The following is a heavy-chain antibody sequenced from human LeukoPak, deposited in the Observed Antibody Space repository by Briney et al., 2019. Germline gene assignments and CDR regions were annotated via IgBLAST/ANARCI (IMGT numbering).Heavy chain of an antibody. V-gene: IGHV3-30*18. CDR2: ISYDGSNK. CDR3: AKEGFLSSSSWYYFDY. D-gene: IGHD6-13*01. Sequence: GGSLRLSCAASGFTFSSYGMHWVRQAPGKGLEWVAVISYDGSNKYYADSVKGRFTISRDNSKNTLYLQMNSLRAEDTAVYYCAKEGFLSSSSWYYFDYWGQGTLVTVSS. CDR1: GFTFSSYG. J-gene: IGHJ4*02.